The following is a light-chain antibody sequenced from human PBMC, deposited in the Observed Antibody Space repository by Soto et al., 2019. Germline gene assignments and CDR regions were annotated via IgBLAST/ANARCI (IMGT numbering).Light chain of an antibody. CDR3: CSYAGSYTLYV. CDR2: DVS. Sequence: QSALTQPRSVSWSPGQSFTISCTGTSSDVGGYNYVSWYQQHPGKAPKLMIYDVSKRPSGVPDRFSGSKSGNTASLTISGLQAEDEADYYCCSYAGSYTLYVFGTGTKLTVL. CDR1: SSDVGGYNY. J-gene: IGLJ1*01. V-gene: IGLV2-11*01.